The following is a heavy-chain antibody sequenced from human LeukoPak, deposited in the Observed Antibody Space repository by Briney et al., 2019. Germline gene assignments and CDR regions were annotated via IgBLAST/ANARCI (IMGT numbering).Heavy chain of an antibody. V-gene: IGHV3-30-3*01. D-gene: IGHD6-13*01. Sequence: GGSLRLSCAASGFTFSSYAMHWVRQAPGKGLEWVAVISYDGTNKYYADSVRGRFTISRDNSKNTLYLQMNSLRAEDTAVYYCTRAAGQQLLSPVIFDYWGQGTLVTVSS. CDR1: GFTFSSYA. CDR2: ISYDGTNK. J-gene: IGHJ4*02. CDR3: TRAAGQQLLSPVIFDY.